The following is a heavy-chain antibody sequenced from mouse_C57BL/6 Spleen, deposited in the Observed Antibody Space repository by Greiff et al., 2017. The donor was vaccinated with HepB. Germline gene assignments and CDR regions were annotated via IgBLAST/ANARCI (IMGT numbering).Heavy chain of an antibody. J-gene: IGHJ3*01. CDR3: ARWGITTVVATPWFDY. V-gene: IGHV1-55*01. CDR2: IYPGSGST. Sequence: VQLQQPGAELVKPGASVKMSCKASGYTFTSYWINWVKQRPGQGLEWIGDIYPGSGSTNYNEKFKSKATLTVDTSSSTAYMQLSSLTSEDSAVYYCARWGITTVVATPWFDYWGQGTLVTVSA. CDR1: GYTFTSYW. D-gene: IGHD1-1*01.